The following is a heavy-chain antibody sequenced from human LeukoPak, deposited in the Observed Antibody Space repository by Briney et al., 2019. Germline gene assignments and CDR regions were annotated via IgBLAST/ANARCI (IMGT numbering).Heavy chain of an antibody. J-gene: IGHJ3*02. Sequence: GGSLRLSCAASGFTFSSYAMSWVRQAPGKGLEWVSSISSSSSYIYYADSVKGRFTISRDNAKNSLYLQMNSLRAEDTAVYYCARVVPATAIHDAFDIWGQGTMVTVSS. CDR2: ISSSSSYI. CDR3: ARVVPATAIHDAFDI. CDR1: GFTFSSYA. V-gene: IGHV3-21*01. D-gene: IGHD2-21*02.